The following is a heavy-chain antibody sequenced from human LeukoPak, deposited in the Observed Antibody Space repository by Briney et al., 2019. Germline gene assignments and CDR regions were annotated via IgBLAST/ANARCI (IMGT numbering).Heavy chain of an antibody. V-gene: IGHV4-30-4*07. CDR3: AREHCSGGSCYSIYYYYYMDV. CDR2: IYYTGST. CDR1: GGSISRSGYS. J-gene: IGHJ6*03. D-gene: IGHD2-15*01. Sequence: SETLSLTCAVSGGSISRSGYSRSWIRQPPGKGLEWIGYIYYTGSTYYNPSLKSRVTISVDTSKNQFSLKLSSVTAADTAVYYCAREHCSGGSCYSIYYYYYMDVWGKGTTVTVSS.